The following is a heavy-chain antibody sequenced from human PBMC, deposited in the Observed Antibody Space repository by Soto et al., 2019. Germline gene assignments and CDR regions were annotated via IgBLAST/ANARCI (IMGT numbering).Heavy chain of an antibody. D-gene: IGHD2-15*01. CDR2: ISSTSSYI. J-gene: IGHJ3*02. CDR1: GFTFSSYS. CDR3: ARLHPSDTVVVVAAWFDSFDI. Sequence: DVQLVESGGGLVKPGGSLRLSCAASGFTFSSYSMNWVRQAPGRGLEWVSSISSTSSYIYYADSVKGRFIISRDNAKNSLYLQMSSLRADDTAVYYCARLHPSDTVVVVAAWFDSFDIWGQGTMVTVSS. V-gene: IGHV3-21*01.